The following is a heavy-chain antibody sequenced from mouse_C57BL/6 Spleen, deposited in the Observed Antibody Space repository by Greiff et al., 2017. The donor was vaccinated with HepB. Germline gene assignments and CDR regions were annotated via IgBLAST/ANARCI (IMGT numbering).Heavy chain of an antibody. V-gene: IGHV1-52*01. CDR2: IDPSDSET. D-gene: IGHD1-1*01. J-gene: IGHJ1*03. CDR1: GYTFTSYW. Sequence: QVHVKQPGAELVRPGSSVKLSCKASGYTFTSYWMHWVKQRPIQGLEWIGNIDPSDSETHYNQKFKDKATLTVDKSSSTAYMQLSSLTSEDSAVYDCARSEDYYGQGYFDVWGTGATVTFAS. CDR3: ARSEDYYGQGYFDV.